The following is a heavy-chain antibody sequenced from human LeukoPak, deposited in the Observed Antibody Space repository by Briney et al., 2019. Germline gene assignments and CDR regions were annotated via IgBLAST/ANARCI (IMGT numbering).Heavy chain of an antibody. CDR2: MNPNSGNT. CDR1: GYIFTGYY. Sequence: ASVKVSCKASGYIFTGYYMHWVRQAPGQGLEWMGWMNPNSGNTGYAQKFQGRVTITRNTSISTAYMELSSLRSEDTAVYYCARGGDYYDFWSGYRYYFDYWGQGTLVTVSS. J-gene: IGHJ4*02. CDR3: ARGGDYYDFWSGYRYYFDY. V-gene: IGHV1-8*03. D-gene: IGHD3-3*01.